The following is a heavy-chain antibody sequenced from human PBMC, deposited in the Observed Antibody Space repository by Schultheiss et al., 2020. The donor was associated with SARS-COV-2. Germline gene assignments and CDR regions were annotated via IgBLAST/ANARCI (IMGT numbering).Heavy chain of an antibody. Sequence: GGSLRLSCAASGFTVSSNYMCWVRQAPGKGLEWVSAISGSGGSTYYADSVKGRFTISRDDSKNTLYLQKDSLRAEDTAVYYCARGSAYSSSWYYYGMDVWCKGSTVTVSS. CDR1: GFTVSSNY. D-gene: IGHD6-13*01. CDR2: ISGSGGST. V-gene: IGHV3-23*01. J-gene: IGHJ6*04. CDR3: ARGSAYSSSWYYYGMDV.